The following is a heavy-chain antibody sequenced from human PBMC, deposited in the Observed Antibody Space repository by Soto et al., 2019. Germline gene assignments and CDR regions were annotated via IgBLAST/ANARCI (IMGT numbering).Heavy chain of an antibody. CDR3: ARYPGDYVFDY. CDR1: GGSISSSNW. J-gene: IGHJ4*02. CDR2: IYHSGST. Sequence: QVQLQESGPGLVKPSGTLSLTCAVSGGSISSSNWWSWVRQPPGKGLEWIGEIYHSGSTNYNPSLKSRVTISVDTSKRQCSLKLSSVPAADTAVYYCARYPGDYVFDYWGQGTLVTVSS. V-gene: IGHV4-4*02. D-gene: IGHD4-17*01.